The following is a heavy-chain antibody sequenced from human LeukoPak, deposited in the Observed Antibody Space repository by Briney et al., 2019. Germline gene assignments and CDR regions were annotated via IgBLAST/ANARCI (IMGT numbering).Heavy chain of an antibody. D-gene: IGHD6-19*01. J-gene: IGHJ5*02. CDR2: IYYSGST. CDR1: GGSISSYY. Sequence: SETLSLTCTVSGGSISSYYWSWIRQPPGKGLEWIGYIYYSGSTNYNPSLKSRVTISVDTSKNQFSLKLSSVTAADTAVYYCARDSIAVAAGGRWFDPWGQGTLVTVSS. CDR3: ARDSIAVAAGGRWFDP. V-gene: IGHV4-59*01.